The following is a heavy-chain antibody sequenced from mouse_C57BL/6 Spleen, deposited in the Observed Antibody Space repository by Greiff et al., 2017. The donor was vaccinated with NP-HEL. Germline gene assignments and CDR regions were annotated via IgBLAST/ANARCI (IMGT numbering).Heavy chain of an antibody. CDR1: GYTFTSYW. CDR3: ARGDYGPNYFDY. Sequence: VQLQQPGAELVMPGASVKLSCKASGYTFTSYWMHWVKQRHGQGLEWIGEIDPSDSYTNYNQKFKGKSTLTVDKSSSTAYMQLSSLTSEDSAVYYCARGDYGPNYFDYWGQGTTLTVSS. CDR2: IDPSDSYT. D-gene: IGHD1-2*01. J-gene: IGHJ2*01. V-gene: IGHV1-69*01.